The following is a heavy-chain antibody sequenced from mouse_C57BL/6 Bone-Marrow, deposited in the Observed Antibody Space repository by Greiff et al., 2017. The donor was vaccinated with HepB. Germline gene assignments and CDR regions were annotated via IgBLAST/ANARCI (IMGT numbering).Heavy chain of an antibody. J-gene: IGHJ2*01. Sequence: VQLQESGAELARPGASVKMSCKASGYTFTSYTMHWVKQRPGQGLVWIGYINPSSGYTKYNQKFQDKATLTADKSSSTAYMQLSSLTSEDSAVYYCARGYGKRSLDYWGQGTTLTVSS. CDR3: ARGYGKRSLDY. V-gene: IGHV1-4*01. CDR1: GYTFTSYT. CDR2: INPSSGYT. D-gene: IGHD1-1*01.